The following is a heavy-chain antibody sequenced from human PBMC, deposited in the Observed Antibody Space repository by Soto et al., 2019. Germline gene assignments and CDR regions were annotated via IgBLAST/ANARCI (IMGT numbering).Heavy chain of an antibody. CDR2: IHYSGTT. Sequence: QVQLQESGPGLVKPSQTLSLTCTVSGGFISNDGYYWSWIRQHPGKVLEWIGYIHYSGTTYYNPHLKSRVTISVDTSKTQFSLRLSSVTAADTSVYYCARVHYWYFDLWGRGTLVTVSS. CDR3: ARVHYWYFDL. V-gene: IGHV4-31*03. J-gene: IGHJ2*01. CDR1: GGFISNDGYY.